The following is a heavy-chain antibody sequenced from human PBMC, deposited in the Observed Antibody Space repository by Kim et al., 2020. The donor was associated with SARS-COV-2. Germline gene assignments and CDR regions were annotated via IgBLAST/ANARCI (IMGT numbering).Heavy chain of an antibody. CDR1: GFTVSSNY. Sequence: GGSLRLSCAASGFTVSSNYMSWVRQAPGKGLEWVSVIYSGGSTYYADSVKGRFTISRDNSKNTLYLQMNSLRAEDTAVYYCATRFASAGYLDLDVWGQGTTVTVSS. V-gene: IGHV3-53*01. CDR3: ATRFASAGYLDLDV. D-gene: IGHD3-9*01. CDR2: IYSGGST. J-gene: IGHJ6*02.